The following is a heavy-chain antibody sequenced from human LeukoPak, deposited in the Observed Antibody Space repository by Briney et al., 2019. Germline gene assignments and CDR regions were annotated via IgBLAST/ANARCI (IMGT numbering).Heavy chain of an antibody. J-gene: IGHJ3*02. CDR2: ISYDGSNK. CDR1: GFTLSSYG. Sequence: GGSLRLSCAASGFTLSSYGMHWVRQAPGKGLEWVAVISYDGSNKYYADSVKGRFTISRDNSKNTLYLQMNSLRAEDTAVYYCAKDHDSSSWYYGVAFDIWGQGTMVTVSS. D-gene: IGHD6-13*01. CDR3: AKDHDSSSWYYGVAFDI. V-gene: IGHV3-30*18.